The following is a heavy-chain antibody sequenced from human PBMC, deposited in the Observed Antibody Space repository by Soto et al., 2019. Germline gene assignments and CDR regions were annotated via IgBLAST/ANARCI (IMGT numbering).Heavy chain of an antibody. V-gene: IGHV3-30-3*01. CDR1: GFTFSSYA. D-gene: IGHD6-6*01. J-gene: IGHJ4*02. CDR2: ISYDGSNK. Sequence: PGGSLRLSCAASGFTFSSYAMHWVRQAPGKGLEWVAVISYDGSNKYYADSVKGRFTISRDNSKNTLYLQMNSLRAEDTAVYYCARGGYSSSSPPDYWGQGTLVTVSS. CDR3: ARGGYSSSSPPDY.